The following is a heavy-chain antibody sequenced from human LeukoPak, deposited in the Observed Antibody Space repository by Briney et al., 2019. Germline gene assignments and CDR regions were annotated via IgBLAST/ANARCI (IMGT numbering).Heavy chain of an antibody. CDR3: ARDLTGDRGYFDY. V-gene: IGHV3-7*03. CDR2: INQDGSEK. D-gene: IGHD7-27*01. Sequence: PGGSLRLSCAASGFTFRSSWMNWFRQSSGKGLEWVANINQDGSEKYYVDSVKGRFTISRDNSKNTLYLQMNSLRAEDTAVYYCARDLTGDRGYFDYWGQGTLVTVSS. CDR1: GFTFRSSW. J-gene: IGHJ4*02.